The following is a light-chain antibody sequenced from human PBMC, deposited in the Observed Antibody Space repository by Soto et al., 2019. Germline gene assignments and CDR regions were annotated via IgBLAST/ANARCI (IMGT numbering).Light chain of an antibody. V-gene: IGKV3-20*01. CDR3: QQYTGPPVT. Sequence: DILLTQSPGTLSLSPGERATLSCRACQSLRGNYLAWFQQKAGQPPRLVIYGASSRATGIPDRFSGSGSGTDFTLTISRLEPEDFAVYYCQQYTGPPVTFGQGTRLDIK. CDR2: GAS. J-gene: IGKJ5*01. CDR1: QSLRGNY.